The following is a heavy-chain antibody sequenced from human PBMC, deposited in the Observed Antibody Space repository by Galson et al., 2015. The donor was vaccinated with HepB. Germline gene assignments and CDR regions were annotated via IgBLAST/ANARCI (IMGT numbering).Heavy chain of an antibody. J-gene: IGHJ6*02. CDR2: ISAYNGNT. V-gene: IGHV1-18*04. D-gene: IGHD2-2*01. CDR3: ARYCSSTSCYAFFFLGEYGMDV. Sequence: QSGAEVKKPGASVKVSCKASGYTFTSYGISWVRQAPGQGLEWMGWISAYNGNTNYAQKLQGRVTMTTDTSTSTAYMELRSLRSDDTAVYYCARYCSSTSCYAFFFLGEYGMDVWGQGTTVTVSS. CDR1: GYTFTSYG.